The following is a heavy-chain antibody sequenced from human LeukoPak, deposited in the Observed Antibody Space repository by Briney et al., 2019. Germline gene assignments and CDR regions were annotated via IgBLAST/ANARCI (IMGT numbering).Heavy chain of an antibody. Sequence: GGSLRLSCAASGFTFSSYAMSWVRQAPGKGLEWVSAISGSGGSTYYADSVKGRFTISRDNSKNTLYLQMNSLRAEDTAVYYCAKVKSPLADYGDYVAPYYFDYWGQGTLVTVSS. D-gene: IGHD4-17*01. J-gene: IGHJ4*02. V-gene: IGHV3-23*01. CDR2: ISGSGGST. CDR3: AKVKSPLADYGDYVAPYYFDY. CDR1: GFTFSSYA.